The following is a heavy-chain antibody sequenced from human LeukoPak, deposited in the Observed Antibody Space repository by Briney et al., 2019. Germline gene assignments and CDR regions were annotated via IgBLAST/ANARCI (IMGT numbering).Heavy chain of an antibody. D-gene: IGHD2-2*01. V-gene: IGHV1-69*05. Sequence: ASVKVSCKASGGTFSSYAISWVRQAPGQGLEWMGGIIPIFGTANHAQKFQGRVTITTDESTSTAYMELSSLRSEDTAVYYCARSSRPEYCSSTSCYRWFDPWGQGTLVTVSS. J-gene: IGHJ5*02. CDR1: GGTFSSYA. CDR3: ARSSRPEYCSSTSCYRWFDP. CDR2: IIPIFGTA.